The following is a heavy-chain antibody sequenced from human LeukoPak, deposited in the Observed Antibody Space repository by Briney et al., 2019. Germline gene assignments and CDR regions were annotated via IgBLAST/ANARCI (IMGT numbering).Heavy chain of an antibody. D-gene: IGHD4-23*01. CDR3: TSGGTSYY. CDR2: IRSKAYGGTT. CDR1: GFSFGDYA. J-gene: IGHJ4*02. V-gene: IGHV3-49*03. Sequence: PGGSLRLSCTASGFSFGDYAMSWLRQAPGKGLEWVGFIRSKAYGGTTEYAASVKGRFTISRDDSKSIAYLQMNSLKTEDTAVYYCTSGGTSYYWGQGTLVTVSS.